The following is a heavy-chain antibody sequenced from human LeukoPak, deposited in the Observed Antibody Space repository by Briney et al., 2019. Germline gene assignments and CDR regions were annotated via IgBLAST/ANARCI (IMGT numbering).Heavy chain of an antibody. CDR1: GFTFSSYA. CDR2: ITGSGGNT. Sequence: GGSLRLSCAASGFTFSSYAMSWVRLAPRKGLEWVSAITGSGGNTHYTDSVKGRFTISRDNSKNTLYLQMNSLRAEDTAVYYCAKRISGWYFTDYWGQGTLVTVSS. J-gene: IGHJ4*02. CDR3: AKRISGWYFTDY. D-gene: IGHD6-19*01. V-gene: IGHV3-23*01.